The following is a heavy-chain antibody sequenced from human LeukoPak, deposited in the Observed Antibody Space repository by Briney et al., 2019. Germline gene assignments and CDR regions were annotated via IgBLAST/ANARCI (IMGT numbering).Heavy chain of an antibody. V-gene: IGHV3-53*01. CDR3: ASTSIIRGYDHDQYY. J-gene: IGHJ4*02. D-gene: IGHD5-12*01. CDR2: IHSDGAT. Sequence: GGSLRLSCAASGFTVSSNYMSWVRQAPGKGLEWVSVIHSDGATHYADSVKGRFTISRDTSKNTPYLQMNSPRAEDTAVYYCASTSIIRGYDHDQYYWGQGTLVTVSS. CDR1: GFTVSSNY.